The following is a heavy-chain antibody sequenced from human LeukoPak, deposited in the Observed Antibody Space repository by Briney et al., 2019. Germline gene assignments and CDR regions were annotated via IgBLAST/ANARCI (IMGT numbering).Heavy chain of an antibody. CDR3: ATAPGGYDPAYYFDY. J-gene: IGHJ4*02. CDR2: FDPEDGET. Sequence: GASVRVSCKASGGTFNNYAIVWVRQAPGKGLEWMGGFDPEDGETIYAQKFQGRVTMTEDTSTDTAYMELSSLRSEDTAVYYCATAPGGYDPAYYFDYWGQGTLVTVSS. CDR1: GGTFNNYA. D-gene: IGHD5-12*01. V-gene: IGHV1-24*01.